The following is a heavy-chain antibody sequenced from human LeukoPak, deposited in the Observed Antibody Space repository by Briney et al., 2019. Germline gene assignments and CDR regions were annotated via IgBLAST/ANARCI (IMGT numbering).Heavy chain of an antibody. V-gene: IGHV4-59*01. CDR1: GGSISSYY. J-gene: IGHJ4*02. D-gene: IGHD6-6*01. CDR3: ARRPHSSSSIFFDY. Sequence: PSETLSLTCTVSGGSISSYYWSWIRQPPGKGLEWIGYIYYSGSTNYNPSLKSRVTISVDTSKNQFSLKLSSVTAADTAVYYCARRPHSSSSIFFDYWGQGTLVTVSS. CDR2: IYYSGST.